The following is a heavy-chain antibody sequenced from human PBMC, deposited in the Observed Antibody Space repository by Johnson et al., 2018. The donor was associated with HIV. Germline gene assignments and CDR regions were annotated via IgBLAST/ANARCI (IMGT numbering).Heavy chain of an antibody. CDR2: ISSDGSNE. Sequence: QVQLVESGGGVVQPGGSLRLSCVASGFTFSRYGMQWVRQAPGKGLECVAVISSDGSNEYYADSVKGRFTLSRDNSKNTLYLQMNSLRAEDTAVYYCERALTPTTVVTPVGREHKQSPHSPPEDAFDIWGQGTMVTVSS. J-gene: IGHJ3*02. D-gene: IGHD4-23*01. CDR1: GFTFSRYG. CDR3: ERALTPTTVVTPVGREHKQSPHSPPEDAFDI. V-gene: IGHV3-30*03.